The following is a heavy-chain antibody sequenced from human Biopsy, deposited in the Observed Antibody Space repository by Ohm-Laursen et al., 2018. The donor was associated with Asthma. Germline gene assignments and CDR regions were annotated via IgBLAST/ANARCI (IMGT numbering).Heavy chain of an antibody. V-gene: IGHV3-48*01. Sequence: LSLTCAASGFTFSSYSMNWVRQAPGKGLEWVSYISSSSSTIYYADSVKGRFTISRDDAKNSLYLQMNSLRAEDTAVYYCTRREYSDSRISPLDLWGHGTVVTVSS. D-gene: IGHD3-22*01. CDR3: TRREYSDSRISPLDL. J-gene: IGHJ3*01. CDR1: GFTFSSYS. CDR2: ISSSSSTI.